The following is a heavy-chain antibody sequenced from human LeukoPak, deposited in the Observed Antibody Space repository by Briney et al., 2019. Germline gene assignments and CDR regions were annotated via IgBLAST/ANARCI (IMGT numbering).Heavy chain of an antibody. D-gene: IGHD4-17*01. J-gene: IGHJ6*03. Sequence: PGGTLRLSCAASGFTFSSYAMSWVRQAPGKGLEWVSAISGSGGSTYYADSVKGRFTISRDNSKNTLYLQMNSLRAEDTAVYYCAKVVYGDYDNYYYYYMDVWGKGTTVTVSS. CDR2: ISGSGGST. V-gene: IGHV3-23*01. CDR1: GFTFSSYA. CDR3: AKVVYGDYDNYYYYYMDV.